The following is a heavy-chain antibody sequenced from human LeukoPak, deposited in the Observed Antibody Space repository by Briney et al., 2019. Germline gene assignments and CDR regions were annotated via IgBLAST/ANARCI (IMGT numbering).Heavy chain of an antibody. J-gene: IGHJ6*03. CDR3: ARAYCGGDCYRSYYYYMDV. V-gene: IGHV4-39*07. D-gene: IGHD2-21*02. CDR1: GDSITSRSYY. Sequence: IPSETLSLTCTVSGDSITSRSYYWGWIRQAPGKGLEWIGSIYYSGSTYYNPSLKSRVTISVDTSKNQFSLKLSSVTAADTAVYYCARAYCGGDCYRSYYYYMDVWGKGTTVTVSS. CDR2: IYYSGST.